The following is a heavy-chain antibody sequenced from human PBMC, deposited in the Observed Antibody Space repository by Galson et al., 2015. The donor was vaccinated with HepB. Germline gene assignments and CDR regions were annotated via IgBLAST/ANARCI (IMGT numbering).Heavy chain of an antibody. Sequence: SETLSLTCTVSGGSISSYYWSWIRQPPGKGLEWIGYIYYSGSTNYNPSLKSRVTVSVDTSKNQFSLKLSSVTAADTAVYYCARVSTSGWWDFDYWGQGILVTVSS. V-gene: IGHV4-59*01. CDR1: GGSISSYY. CDR2: IYYSGST. J-gene: IGHJ4*02. D-gene: IGHD6-19*01. CDR3: ARVSTSGWWDFDY.